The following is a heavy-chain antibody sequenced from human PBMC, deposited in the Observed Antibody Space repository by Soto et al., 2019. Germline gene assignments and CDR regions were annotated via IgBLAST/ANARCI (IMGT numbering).Heavy chain of an antibody. CDR2: IYPGDSDT. CDR1: GYSFTSYW. J-gene: IGHJ6*02. V-gene: IGHV5-51*01. Sequence: PGESLKISCKGPGYSFTSYWIGWVRQMPGKGLEWMGIIYPGDSDTRYSPSFQGQVTISADKSISTAYLQWSSLKASDTAMYYCARQENRRYYYYGMDVWGQGTTVTVSS. CDR3: ARQENRRYYYYGMDV.